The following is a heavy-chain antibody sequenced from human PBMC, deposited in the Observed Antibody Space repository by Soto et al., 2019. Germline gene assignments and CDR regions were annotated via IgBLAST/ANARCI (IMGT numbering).Heavy chain of an antibody. Sequence: PSETLSLTCAVYGGSFSGYYWSWIRQPPGKGLEWIGEINHSGSTNYNPSLKSRVTISVDTSKSQFSLKLSSVTAADTAVYYCARGRHDYSIRLYYYGMDVWGQRTTVTVSS. CDR2: INHSGST. CDR1: GGSFSGYY. D-gene: IGHD4-4*01. J-gene: IGHJ6*02. CDR3: ARGRHDYSIRLYYYGMDV. V-gene: IGHV4-34*01.